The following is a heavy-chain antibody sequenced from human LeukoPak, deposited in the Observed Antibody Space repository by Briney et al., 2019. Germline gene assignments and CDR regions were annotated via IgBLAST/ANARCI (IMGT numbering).Heavy chain of an antibody. CDR3: GRGGYYYDISGPDY. Sequence: GGSLRLSCAASGFTFSSYAMSWVRQAPGKGLEWVSAISGSGGSTYYADSVKGRFTISRDNAKNSLYLQMNSLRAEDTAVYYCGRGGYYYDISGPDYGAQEPLVTVS. CDR1: GFTFSSYA. J-gene: IGHJ4*02. D-gene: IGHD3-22*01. CDR2: ISGSGGST. V-gene: IGHV3-23*01.